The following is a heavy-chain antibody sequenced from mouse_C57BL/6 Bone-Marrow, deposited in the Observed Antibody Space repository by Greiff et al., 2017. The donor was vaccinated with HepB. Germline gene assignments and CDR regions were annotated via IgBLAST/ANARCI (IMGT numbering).Heavy chain of an antibody. CDR3: VEGYDYDDYYAMDY. Sequence: EVHLVESGGGLVQPKGSLKLSCAASGFSFNTYAMNWVRQAPGKGLEWVARIRSKSNNYATYYADSVKDRFTISRDDSESMLYLQMNNLKTEDTAMYYCVEGYDYDDYYAMDYWGQGTSVTVSS. J-gene: IGHJ4*01. V-gene: IGHV10-1*01. D-gene: IGHD2-4*01. CDR1: GFSFNTYA. CDR2: IRSKSNNYAT.